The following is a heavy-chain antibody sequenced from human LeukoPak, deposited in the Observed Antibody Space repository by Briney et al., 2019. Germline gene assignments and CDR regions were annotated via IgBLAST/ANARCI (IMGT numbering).Heavy chain of an antibody. CDR1: GYSISSGYY. CDR3: ARGPVTRVDS. J-gene: IGHJ4*02. CDR2: IYHSGIT. V-gene: IGHV4-38-2*01. D-gene: IGHD4-17*01. Sequence: SETLSLTCAVSGYSISSGYYWDWIRQPPGKGLEWIGSIYHSGITYYNPSLKSRVTISVDTSKNHFSLKLSSVTAADTAVYYCARGPVTRVDSWGQGTLVTVSS.